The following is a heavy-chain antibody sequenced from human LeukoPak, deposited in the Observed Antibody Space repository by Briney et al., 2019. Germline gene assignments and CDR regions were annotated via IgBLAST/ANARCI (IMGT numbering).Heavy chain of an antibody. CDR2: IYHSGST. J-gene: IGHJ4*02. Sequence: PSETLSLTCTVSGYSISSGYYWGWIRQPPGKGLEWIGSIYHSGSTYYNPSLKSRVTISVDTSKNQFSLKLSSVTAADTAVYYCARVGVPSSWYSHAPCYFDYWGQGTLVTVSS. V-gene: IGHV4-38-2*02. CDR3: ARVGVPSSWYSHAPCYFDY. CDR1: GYSISSGYY. D-gene: IGHD6-13*01.